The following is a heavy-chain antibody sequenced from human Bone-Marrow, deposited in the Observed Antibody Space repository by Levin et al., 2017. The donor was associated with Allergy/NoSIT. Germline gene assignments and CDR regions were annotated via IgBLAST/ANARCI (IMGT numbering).Heavy chain of an antibody. CDR3: ARIPYYFTTPFDY. CDR1: GESFSPSY. J-gene: IGHJ4*02. Sequence: SQTLSLTCAVYGESFSPSYWTWIRQPPGKGLEWIGEISHRGTTNYNPSLASRATLSVDTSRNQFSLNLSPVTAADTAVYYCARIPYYFTTPFDYWSQGTLVTVSS. D-gene: IGHD3-3*01. V-gene: IGHV4-34*01. CDR2: ISHRGTT.